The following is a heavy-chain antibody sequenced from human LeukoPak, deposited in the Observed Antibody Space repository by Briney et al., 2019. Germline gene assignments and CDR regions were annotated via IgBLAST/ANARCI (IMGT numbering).Heavy chain of an antibody. Sequence: GGSLRLSCAASGFTFSSYAMHWVRQAPGKGLEWVAVISYDGSNKYYADSVKGRFTISRDNSKNSLYLQMNSLRAEDTAVYYCARVMGNSGFYFDYWGQGTLVTVSS. J-gene: IGHJ4*02. V-gene: IGHV3-30-3*01. D-gene: IGHD2/OR15-2a*01. CDR3: ARVMGNSGFYFDY. CDR1: GFTFSSYA. CDR2: ISYDGSNK.